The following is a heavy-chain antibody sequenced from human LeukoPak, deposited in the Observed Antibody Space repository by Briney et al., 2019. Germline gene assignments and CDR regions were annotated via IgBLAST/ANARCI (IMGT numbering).Heavy chain of an antibody. J-gene: IGHJ4*02. CDR3: ARGRTTVTTSYILFDY. Sequence: SVKVSCKASGGTFSSHAISWGRQAPGQGLEWMGRIIPILGIANYAQKFQGRVTITADKSTSTAYMELSSLRSEDTGVYYCARGRTTVTTSYILFDYWGQGTLVTVSS. CDR2: IIPILGIA. V-gene: IGHV1-69*04. CDR1: GGTFSSHA. D-gene: IGHD4-17*01.